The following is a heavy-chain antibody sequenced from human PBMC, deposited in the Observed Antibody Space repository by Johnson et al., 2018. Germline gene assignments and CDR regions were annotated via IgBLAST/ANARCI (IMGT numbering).Heavy chain of an antibody. CDR2: IGAGSVHI. CDR1: GFSFNVYS. J-gene: IGHJ6*03. V-gene: IGHV3-21*06. CDR3: ARGQWRVPGYQYYMDV. D-gene: IGHD6-19*01. Sequence: EVQLLESGGGLVKPGGSRRLSCEASGFSFNVYSMTWVRQAPGKGLEWVSFIGAGSVHIHYADSVMGRFTISRDNAKNSLYLQMSALRVEDTAIYFCARGQWRVPGYQYYMDVWGKGTTVTVSS.